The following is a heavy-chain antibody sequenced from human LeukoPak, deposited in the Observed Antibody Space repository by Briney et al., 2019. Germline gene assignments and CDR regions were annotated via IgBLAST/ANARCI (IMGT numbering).Heavy chain of an antibody. CDR3: AKSYYDTSGHPSDNDAFDI. Sequence: GGSLRLSCAASGFTFSNHAMNWVRQAPGKGLEWVSIISGSGTVTYYADSVKGRFTISRDNSKNTLYLQMNSLRAEDTAVYYCAKSYYDTSGHPSDNDAFDIWGQGTMVTVSS. CDR1: GFTFSNHA. CDR2: ISGSGTVT. J-gene: IGHJ3*02. V-gene: IGHV3-23*01. D-gene: IGHD3-22*01.